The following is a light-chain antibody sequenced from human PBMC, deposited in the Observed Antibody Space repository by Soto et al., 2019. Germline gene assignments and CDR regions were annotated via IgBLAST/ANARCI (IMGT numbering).Light chain of an antibody. V-gene: IGKV3-15*01. CDR1: QSVSNN. J-gene: IGKJ4*01. Sequence: EIVMTQSPATLSVSPGERVTLSCRASQSVSNNLAWYQQKPGQAPRLLISVVSSRATSIPARFSGSGSATDFTLTISSLQSEDFAVYHCQQYNKWPLTFGGGTRVEIK. CDR2: VVS. CDR3: QQYNKWPLT.